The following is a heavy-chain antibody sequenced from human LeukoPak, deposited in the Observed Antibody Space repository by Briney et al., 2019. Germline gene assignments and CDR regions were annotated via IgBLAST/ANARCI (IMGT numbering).Heavy chain of an antibody. CDR2: INTHNGNT. CDR3: ARDTPQRLKRYDY. D-gene: IGHD6-25*01. Sequence: GASVKVSCKASGYNFDKFGIDWVRQAPGQGLEWMGWINTHNGNTKYAQQYQGRVTMTTDTSTSTVYMELRSLRSDDTAVYCWARDTPQRLKRYDYWGQGTQVTVSS. V-gene: IGHV1-18*01. J-gene: IGHJ4*02. CDR1: GYNFDKFG.